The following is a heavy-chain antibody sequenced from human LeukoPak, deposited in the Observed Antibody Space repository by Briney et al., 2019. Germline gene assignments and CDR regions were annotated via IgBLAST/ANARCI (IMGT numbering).Heavy chain of an antibody. D-gene: IGHD6-13*01. CDR1: GFTFSSYA. CDR2: ISGSGGST. Sequence: GGSLRLSCAASGFTFSSYAMSWVRQAPGKGLEWVSAISGSGGSTYYADSVKGRFTISRDNSKNTLYLQMNSLRAEDTAVYYCVNQQQLVRVGINWFDPWGQGTLVTVSS. CDR3: VNQQQLVRVGINWFDP. V-gene: IGHV3-23*01. J-gene: IGHJ5*02.